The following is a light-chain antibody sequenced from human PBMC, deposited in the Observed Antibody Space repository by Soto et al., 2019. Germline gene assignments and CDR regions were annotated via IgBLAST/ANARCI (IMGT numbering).Light chain of an antibody. Sequence: QSVLTQPPSVSGAPGQRVTISCTGSSSNIGAGYNVHWYQQLPGTAPKLLIYGNSNRPSGVPHRFSGSKSGTSASLAITGLQAEDEAHHHRQSSDNSLSVVFGGATQLTVL. CDR1: SSNIGAGYN. CDR2: GNS. J-gene: IGLJ2*01. V-gene: IGLV1-40*01. CDR3: QSSDNSLSVV.